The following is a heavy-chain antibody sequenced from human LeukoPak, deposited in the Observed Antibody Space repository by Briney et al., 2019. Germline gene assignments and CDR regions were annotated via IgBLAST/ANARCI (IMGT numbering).Heavy chain of an antibody. Sequence: PGGSLRLSCAASGFTVSSNYMSWVSQAPGKGLEWVSVVYSGGSTYAADSVKGRFTISRDNSQNTLYLQMNSLRAEDTAVYYCARDGPRAGRGVIFENWGQGTLVTVSS. J-gene: IGHJ4*02. D-gene: IGHD3-10*01. CDR3: ARDGPRAGRGVIFEN. V-gene: IGHV3-66*01. CDR2: VYSGGST. CDR1: GFTVSSNY.